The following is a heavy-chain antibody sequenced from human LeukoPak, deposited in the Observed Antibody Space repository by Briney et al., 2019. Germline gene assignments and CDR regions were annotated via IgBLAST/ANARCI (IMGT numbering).Heavy chain of an antibody. Sequence: ASVKVSCKASGGTFSSYAISWVPQAPGQGLEWMGGIIPIFGTANYAQKFQGRVTITTDESTSTAYMELSSLRSEDTAVYYCARGGSLDGPFDYWGQGTLVTVSP. CDR2: IIPIFGTA. J-gene: IGHJ4*02. CDR1: GGTFSSYA. V-gene: IGHV1-69*05. CDR3: ARGGSLDGPFDY. D-gene: IGHD2-15*01.